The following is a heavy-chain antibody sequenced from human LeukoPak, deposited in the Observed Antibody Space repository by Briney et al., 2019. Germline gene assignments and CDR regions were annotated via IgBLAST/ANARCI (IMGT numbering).Heavy chain of an antibody. CDR2: IKQDGSEK. Sequence: GGSLRLSCAASGFTFSSYWMSWVRQAPGKGLEWVANIKQDGSEKYHVDSVKGRFTISRDNAKNSLYLQMNSLRAEDTAVYYCAGYCSGGSCYLFDYWGQGTLVTVSS. CDR1: GFTFSSYW. D-gene: IGHD2-15*01. J-gene: IGHJ4*02. V-gene: IGHV3-7*01. CDR3: AGYCSGGSCYLFDY.